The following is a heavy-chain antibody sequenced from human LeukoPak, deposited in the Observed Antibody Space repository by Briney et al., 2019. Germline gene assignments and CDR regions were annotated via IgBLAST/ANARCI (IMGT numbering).Heavy chain of an antibody. CDR1: GGTFSSYA. D-gene: IGHD2-8*01. CDR2: IIPIFGTA. Sequence: ASVKVSCKASGGTFSSYAISWVRQAPEQGLEWMGGIIPIFGTANYAQKFQGRVTITADKSTSTAYMELSSLRSEDTAVYYCAREDPSVYYFDYWGQGTLVTVSS. J-gene: IGHJ4*02. CDR3: AREDPSVYYFDY. V-gene: IGHV1-69*06.